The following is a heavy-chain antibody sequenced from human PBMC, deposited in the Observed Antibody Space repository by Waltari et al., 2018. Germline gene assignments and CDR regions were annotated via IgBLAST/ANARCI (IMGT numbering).Heavy chain of an antibody. V-gene: IGHV4-59*11. Sequence: QVQLQESGPGLVKPSETLSLTCTVSGGSISSHYWSWIRQPPGKGLEWIGYIYYSGSTNYTPSLKSRVTISVATSKNQFSLKLSSVTAADTAVYYCARDNRDYYDSSGYYWNYYYYYMDVWGKGTTVTVSS. CDR3: ARDNRDYYDSSGYYWNYYYYYMDV. J-gene: IGHJ6*03. CDR2: IYYSGST. D-gene: IGHD3-22*01. CDR1: GGSISSHY.